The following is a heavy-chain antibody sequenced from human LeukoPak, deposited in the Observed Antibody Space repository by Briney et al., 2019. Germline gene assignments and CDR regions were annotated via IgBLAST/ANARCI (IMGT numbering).Heavy chain of an antibody. CDR2: IKSKTDGGTT. V-gene: IGHV3-15*01. Sequence: PGGSLRLSCASSGFXFTNAWISWVRQAPGKGLEWVGRIKSKTDGGTTDYAAPVKGRFTISRDDSKTTLYLQMNSLKSEDTAVYYCTTVRGSSYQYFQRWGQGTLVTVSS. J-gene: IGHJ1*01. CDR3: TTVRGSSYQYFQR. CDR1: GFXFTNAW. D-gene: IGHD6-13*01.